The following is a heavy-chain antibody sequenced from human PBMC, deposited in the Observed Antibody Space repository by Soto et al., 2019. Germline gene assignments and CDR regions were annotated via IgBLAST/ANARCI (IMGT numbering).Heavy chain of an antibody. J-gene: IGHJ4*02. Sequence: ASVKVSCKASGYTFTGYYMHWVRQAPGQGLEWMGWINPNSGGTNYAQKFQGWVTMTRDTSISTAYMELSRLRSDDTALYYCARGTSPTAAGEHIDYWGQGTLVTVSS. D-gene: IGHD6-13*01. CDR2: INPNSGGT. CDR3: ARGTSPTAAGEHIDY. CDR1: GYTFTGYY. V-gene: IGHV1-2*04.